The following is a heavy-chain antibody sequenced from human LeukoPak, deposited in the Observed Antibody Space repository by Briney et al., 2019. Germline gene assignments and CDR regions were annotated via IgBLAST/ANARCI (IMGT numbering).Heavy chain of an antibody. J-gene: IGHJ4*02. V-gene: IGHV1-24*01. CDR1: GYTLTELS. Sequence: GASVKVSCKVSGYTLTELSMHWVRQAPGKGLEWMGGFDPEDGETIYAQKFQGRVTMTEDTSTDTAYMELSSLRSEDTAVYYCATRIAGRGLLRYFDWLSPPFDYWGQGTLVTVSS. D-gene: IGHD3-9*01. CDR3: ATRIAGRGLLRYFDWLSPPFDY. CDR2: FDPEDGET.